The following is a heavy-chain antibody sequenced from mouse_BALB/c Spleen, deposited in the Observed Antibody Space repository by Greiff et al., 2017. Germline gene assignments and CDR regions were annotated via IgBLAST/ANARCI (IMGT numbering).Heavy chain of an antibody. CDR1: GFTFSSYG. CDR3: ARQQYGNYGERNYAMDY. J-gene: IGHJ4*01. CDR2: ISSGGSYT. Sequence: EVKVVESGGDLVKPGGSLKLSCAASGFTFSSYGMSWVRQTPDKRLEWVATISSGGSYTYYPDSVKGRFTISRDNAKNTLYLQMSSLKSEDTAMYYCARQQYGNYGERNYAMDYWGQGTSVTVSS. D-gene: IGHD2-10*02. V-gene: IGHV5-6*01.